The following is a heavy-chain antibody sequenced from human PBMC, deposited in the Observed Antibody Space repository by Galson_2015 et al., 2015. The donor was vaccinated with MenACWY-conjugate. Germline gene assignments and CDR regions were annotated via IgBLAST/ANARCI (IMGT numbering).Heavy chain of an antibody. V-gene: IGHV3-7*03. CDR3: ARDPAYSSGWRGGFDN. J-gene: IGHJ4*02. CDR1: GFTFSDYW. Sequence: SLRLSCAASGFTFSDYWMSWVRQAPGKGLEWVANIKIDGSERYYLDSVKGRFTVSRDNAKNSLYLQMNSLRAEDTAVYHCARDPAYSSGWRGGFDNWGQGTLVTVSS. CDR2: IKIDGSER. D-gene: IGHD6-19*01.